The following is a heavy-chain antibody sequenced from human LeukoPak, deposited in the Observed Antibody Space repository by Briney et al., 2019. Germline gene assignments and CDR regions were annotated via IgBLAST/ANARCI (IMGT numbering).Heavy chain of an antibody. V-gene: IGHV5-51*01. J-gene: IGHJ4*02. CDR3: ARHPDYYDSSGYYPGYYFDY. CDR1: GYSFTSYW. Sequence: GESLKISCKGSGYSFTSYWIGWVRQMPGKGLEWMGIIYPGDSDTRCSPSFQGQVTISADKSISTAHLQWSSLKASDTAMYYCARHPDYYDSSGYYPGYYFDYWGQGTLVTVSS. CDR2: IYPGDSDT. D-gene: IGHD3-22*01.